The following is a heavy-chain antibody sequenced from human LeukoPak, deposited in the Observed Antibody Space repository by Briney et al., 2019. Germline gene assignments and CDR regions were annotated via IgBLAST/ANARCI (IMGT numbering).Heavy chain of an antibody. V-gene: IGHV4-59*01. CDR1: GDSISSYY. D-gene: IGHD3-10*01. CDR3: ARISLGSGSLFDP. Sequence: SETLSLTCTVSGDSISSYYWSWIRQPPGKGLEWIGYIYYTGSTDYNPSLKSRVTISVDTSKNKFSLKLSSVTAADTAVYYCARISLGSGSLFDPWGKGTTVTVSS. J-gene: IGHJ6*04. CDR2: IYYTGST.